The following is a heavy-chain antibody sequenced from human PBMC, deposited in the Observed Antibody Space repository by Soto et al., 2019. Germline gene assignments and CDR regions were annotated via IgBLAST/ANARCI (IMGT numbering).Heavy chain of an antibody. Sequence: ESGGGVVQPGRSLRLSCAASGFTFSSYGMHWVRQAPGKGLEWVAVISYDGSNKYYADSVKGRFTISRDNSKNTLYLQMNSLRAEDTAVYYCAKDRGDYYYGSGSYLSYFDYWGQGTLVTVSS. D-gene: IGHD3-10*01. V-gene: IGHV3-30*18. CDR2: ISYDGSNK. CDR1: GFTFSSYG. J-gene: IGHJ4*02. CDR3: AKDRGDYYYGSGSYLSYFDY.